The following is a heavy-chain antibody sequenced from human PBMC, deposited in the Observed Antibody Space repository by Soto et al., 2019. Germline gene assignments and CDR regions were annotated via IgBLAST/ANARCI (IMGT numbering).Heavy chain of an antibody. V-gene: IGHV4-59*01. CDR1: GGSISRYY. J-gene: IGHJ5*02. Sequence: SETLSLTCSVSGGSISRYYWSWIRQPPGKGLEWIGYAYYSGDTGYNPSLKGRVTMAVDTSKSQVSLKLSSVTAADTAVYYCARDRSTYGGGGTGEVKENWFDPWGQGTLVTVSS. D-gene: IGHD2-8*01. CDR2: AYYSGDT. CDR3: ARDRSTYGGGGTGEVKENWFDP.